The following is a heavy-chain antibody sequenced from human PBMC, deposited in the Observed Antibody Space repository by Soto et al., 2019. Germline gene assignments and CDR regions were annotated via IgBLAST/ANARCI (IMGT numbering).Heavy chain of an antibody. CDR1: GFTFSSYS. CDR2: ISSSSSYI. CDR3: ARSQHFYYGSGDEDY. D-gene: IGHD3-10*01. V-gene: IGHV3-21*01. Sequence: PGGSLRLSCAASGFTFSSYSMNWVRQATGKGLEWVSSISSSSSYIYYADSVKGRFTISRDNAKNSLYLQMNSLRAEDTAVYYCARSQHFYYGSGDEDYWGQGTLVTVSS. J-gene: IGHJ4*02.